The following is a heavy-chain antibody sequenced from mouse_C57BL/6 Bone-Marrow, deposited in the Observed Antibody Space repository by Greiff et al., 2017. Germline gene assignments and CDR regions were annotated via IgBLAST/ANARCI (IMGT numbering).Heavy chain of an antibody. J-gene: IGHJ3*01. CDR1: GYTFTSYW. V-gene: IGHV1-52*01. CDR3: ARSRDLLWYQAWFAY. Sequence: QVQLQQPGAELVRPGSSVKLSCKASGYTFTSYWMHWVKQRPIQGLEWIGNIDPSDSETHYNQKFKDKATLTVDKSSSTAYMQLSSLTSEDSAVYYCARSRDLLWYQAWFAYWGQGTLVTVSA. CDR2: IDPSDSET. D-gene: IGHD2-1*01.